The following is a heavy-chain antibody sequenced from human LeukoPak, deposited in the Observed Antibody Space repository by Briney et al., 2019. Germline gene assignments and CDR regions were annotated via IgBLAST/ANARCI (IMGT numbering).Heavy chain of an antibody. Sequence: SETLSLTCAVSGGSISPYYWMWIRQPPGKGLEWIGYISYSGSTSFNPSLKSRVTISLDTSTNQVSLKLRSVTAADTAVYYCARAGSYRLATTLWGQGTLVTVSS. J-gene: IGHJ4*02. CDR2: ISYSGST. CDR1: GGSISPYY. CDR3: ARAGSYRLATTL. V-gene: IGHV4-59*01. D-gene: IGHD5-12*01.